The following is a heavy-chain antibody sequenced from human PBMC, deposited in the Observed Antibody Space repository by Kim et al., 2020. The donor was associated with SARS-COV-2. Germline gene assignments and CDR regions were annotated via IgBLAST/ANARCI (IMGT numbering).Heavy chain of an antibody. CDR2: ISSSSSTI. Sequence: GGSLRLSCAASGFTFSSYSMNWVRQAPGKGLEWVSYISSSSSTIYYADSVKGRFTISRDNAKNSLYLQMNSLRDEDTAVYYCARGMGRGATTRRYFDLWGRGTLVTVSS. CDR3: ARGMGRGATTRRYFDL. D-gene: IGHD1-26*01. J-gene: IGHJ2*01. CDR1: GFTFSSYS. V-gene: IGHV3-48*02.